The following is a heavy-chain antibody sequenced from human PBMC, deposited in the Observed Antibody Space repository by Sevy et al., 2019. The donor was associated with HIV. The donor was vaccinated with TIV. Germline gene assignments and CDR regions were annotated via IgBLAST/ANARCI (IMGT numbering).Heavy chain of an antibody. Sequence: GGSLRLSCSASGFPFNKEWMSWVRQAPGKGLEWVGRIKSKKDVGATDYAAPANGRFTISRDDSKNTLYLQMNSLKIEDTGFYYCSSQGERYWGLGTLVTVSS. CDR3: SSQGERY. J-gene: IGHJ4*02. CDR1: GFPFNKEW. D-gene: IGHD3-16*01. V-gene: IGHV3-15*01. CDR2: IKSKKDVGAT.